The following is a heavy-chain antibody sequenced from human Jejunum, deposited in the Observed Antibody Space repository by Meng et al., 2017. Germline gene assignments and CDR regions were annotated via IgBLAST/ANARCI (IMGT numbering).Heavy chain of an antibody. CDR2: IIPIFGPT. CDR1: GGTCSSDA. V-gene: IGHV1-69*01. J-gene: IGHJ4*02. D-gene: IGHD2-15*01. Sequence: QGRQVEAGAEGKKPGSSVKVSCKASGGTCSSDAMSWVRQAPGQGLEWMGGIIPIFGPTNYAQKFQGRVTITADESTSTAYMELSGLRSEDTALYYCARGAVVATTYYFDYWGQGSLVTVSS. CDR3: ARGAVVATTYYFDY.